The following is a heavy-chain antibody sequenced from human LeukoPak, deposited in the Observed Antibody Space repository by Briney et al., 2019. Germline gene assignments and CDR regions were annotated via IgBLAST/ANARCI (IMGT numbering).Heavy chain of an antibody. V-gene: IGHV3-7*01. CDR1: GFTFSSYW. D-gene: IGHD3-3*01. CDR3: ARGLLEWLRLETYYFDY. CDR2: IKTGGSQK. J-gene: IGHJ4*02. Sequence: GGSLRLSCAASGFTFSSYWMTWVRQAPGKGLEWVANIKTGGSQKYYVDSVKGRFNISRDNAKNSLYLQMNSLRVDDTATYYCARGLLEWLRLETYYFDYWGQGSQVTVSS.